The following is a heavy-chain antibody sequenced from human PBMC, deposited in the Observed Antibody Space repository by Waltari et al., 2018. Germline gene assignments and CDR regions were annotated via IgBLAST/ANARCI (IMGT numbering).Heavy chain of an antibody. CDR2: ISYAGSNK. Sequence: QVQLVESGGGVVQPGRSLRLSCAASGFTFSSYAMHWVRQAPGKGLEWVAVISYAGSNKYYADSVKGRFTISRDNSKNTLYLQMNSLRAEDTAVYYCARDTGFDYWGQGTLVTVSS. V-gene: IGHV3-30-3*01. CDR3: ARDTGFDY. CDR1: GFTFSSYA. D-gene: IGHD4-17*01. J-gene: IGHJ4*02.